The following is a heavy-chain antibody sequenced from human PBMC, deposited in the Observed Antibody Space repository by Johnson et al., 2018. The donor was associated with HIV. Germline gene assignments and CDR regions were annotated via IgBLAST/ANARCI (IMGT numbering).Heavy chain of an antibody. Sequence: QVQLVESGGGLVKPGGSLRLSCAASGFSFSDYYMSWIRQAPGKGLEWVSYISSIGSNIYYADSVVKGRFTISRDNAKTSVLLQMISRRVEDTAIYYCARQPDNFWSSDAFDICGQGTMVTVSS. CDR1: GFSFSDYY. J-gene: IGHJ3*02. V-gene: IGHV3-11*04. CDR3: ARQPDNFWSSDAFDI. D-gene: IGHD3-3*01. CDR2: ISSIGSNI.